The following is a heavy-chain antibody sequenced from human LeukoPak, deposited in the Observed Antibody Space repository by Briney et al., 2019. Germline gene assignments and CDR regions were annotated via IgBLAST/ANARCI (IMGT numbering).Heavy chain of an antibody. CDR1: GFTFSSYS. V-gene: IGHV3-21*01. CDR3: ARDQLVGYCSSTSCYTNSIYYYYGMDV. J-gene: IGHJ6*02. CDR2: ISSSSSYI. Sequence: PGGSLRLSCAASGFTFSSYSMNWVRQAPGKGLEWVSSISSSSSYIYYADSVKGRFTISRDNAKNSLYLQMNSLRAEDTAVYYCARDQLVGYCSSTSCYTNSIYYYYGMDVWGQGTTVTVSS. D-gene: IGHD2-2*02.